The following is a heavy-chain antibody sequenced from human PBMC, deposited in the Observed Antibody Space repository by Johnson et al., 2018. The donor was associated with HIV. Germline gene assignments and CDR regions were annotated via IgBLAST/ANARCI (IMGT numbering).Heavy chain of an antibody. CDR2: IKSKTDGGTT. J-gene: IGHJ3*02. CDR1: GFTFDDYA. D-gene: IGHD5-18*01. V-gene: IGHV3-15*01. CDR3: AREPRLLTDAFDI. Sequence: VQLVESGGGLVQPGRSLRLSCSASGFTFDDYAMHWVRQAPGKGLECVGRIKSKTDGGTTDYAAPVKGRFTISRDDSKNTLYLQMNSLRVEDTAVYYCAREPRLLTDAFDIWGQGTMVTVSS.